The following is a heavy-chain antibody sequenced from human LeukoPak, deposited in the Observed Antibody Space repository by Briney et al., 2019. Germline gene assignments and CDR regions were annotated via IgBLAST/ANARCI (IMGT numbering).Heavy chain of an antibody. J-gene: IGHJ5*02. CDR1: GGSISSGGYY. V-gene: IGHV4-31*03. Sequence: SETLSLTCTVSGGSISSGGYYWRWIRQHPGTGLEWIVYIYYSGSTYYNPSLKSRVTISVDTSKNQFSLKLSSMPAADTAVYYCARGHWFDPRGQGTLVTGPS. CDR2: IYYSGST. CDR3: ARGHWFDP.